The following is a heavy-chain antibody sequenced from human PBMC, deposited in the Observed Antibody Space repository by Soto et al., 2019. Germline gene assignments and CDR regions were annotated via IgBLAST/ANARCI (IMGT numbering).Heavy chain of an antibody. J-gene: IGHJ5*02. V-gene: IGHV4-4*07. CDR2: VYVRGSI. Sequence: PXETLSLTCTVSGGSIGSDYWSWIRQPAGKGLDWIGRVYVRGSINYNPALKSRVTMSIEPSKNQISLKLSSVTAADTGVYYCASGHSSGWPTNWFDHWGPGTLVTVSS. D-gene: IGHD6-19*01. CDR1: GGSIGSDY. CDR3: ASGHSSGWPTNWFDH.